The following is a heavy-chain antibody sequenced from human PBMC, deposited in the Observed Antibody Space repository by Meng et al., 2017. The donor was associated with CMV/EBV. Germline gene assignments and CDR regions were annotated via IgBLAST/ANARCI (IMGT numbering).Heavy chain of an antibody. CDR3: ARDLGYGDYVGYFDY. Sequence: GGSLRLSCAASGFTFSSYAMHWVRQAPGKGLEWVAVISYDGGNKYYADSVKGRFTISRDNSKNTLYLQMNSLRAEDTAVYYCARDLGYGDYVGYFDYWGQGTLVTVSS. CDR1: GFTFSSYA. CDR2: ISYDGGNK. V-gene: IGHV3-30-3*01. J-gene: IGHJ4*02. D-gene: IGHD4-17*01.